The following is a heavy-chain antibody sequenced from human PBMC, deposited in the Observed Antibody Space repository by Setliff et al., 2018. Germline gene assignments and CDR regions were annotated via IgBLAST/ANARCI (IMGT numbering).Heavy chain of an antibody. J-gene: IGHJ5*02. CDR3: ARGSSGYSYGYYWFDP. D-gene: IGHD5-18*01. CDR1: GYTFTSYG. V-gene: IGHV1-2*06. CDR2: INPNSGGT. Sequence: ASVKVSCKASGYTFTSYGISWVRQAPGQGLEWMGRINPNSGGTNYAQKFQGRVTMTRDTSISTAYMELSRLRSDDTAVYYCARGSSGYSYGYYWFDPWGQGTLVTVSS.